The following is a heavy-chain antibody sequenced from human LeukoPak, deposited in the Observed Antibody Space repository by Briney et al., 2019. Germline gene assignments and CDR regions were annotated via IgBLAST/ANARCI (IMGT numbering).Heavy chain of an antibody. D-gene: IGHD1-26*01. Sequence: SVKVSCKASGGTFSSYAISWVRQAPGQGLEWMGGIIPIFGTANYAQKFQGRVTITADKSTSTAYMELSSLRSEDTAVYYCARSRSESGSYSDFWGQGTLVTVSS. CDR3: ARSRSESGSYSDF. J-gene: IGHJ4*02. CDR2: IIPIFGTA. CDR1: GGTFSSYA. V-gene: IGHV1-69*06.